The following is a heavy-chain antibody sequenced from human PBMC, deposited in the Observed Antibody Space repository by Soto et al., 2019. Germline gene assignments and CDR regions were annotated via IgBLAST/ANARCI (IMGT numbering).Heavy chain of an antibody. V-gene: IGHV3-7*03. D-gene: IGHD2-2*01. CDR2: IKQDGSER. Sequence: GGSLRLSCAASGFTFSSYWMSWVRQAPGKGLEWVANIKQDGSERYYVDSVKGRFTISRDNAKNSLYLQMNSLRAEDTAVYYCARDGVGGYCSSTSCPYYYYGMDVWGQGTTVTVSS. CDR1: GFTFSSYW. J-gene: IGHJ6*02. CDR3: ARDGVGGYCSSTSCPYYYYGMDV.